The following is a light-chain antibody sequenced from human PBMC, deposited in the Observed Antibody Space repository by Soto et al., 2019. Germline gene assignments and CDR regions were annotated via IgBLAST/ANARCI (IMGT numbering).Light chain of an antibody. Sequence: EIEMTQSPATLSLAPGERVTLSCRAIESVSTNLAWYQQKAGQAPRLLVYAASTRATGIPARFSGSGSGTDFTLTISSLEPQDFAVYYCQQRSNWPPEITFGQGTRREI. CDR1: ESVSTN. V-gene: IGKV3-11*01. CDR3: QQRSNWPPEIT. J-gene: IGKJ5*01. CDR2: AAS.